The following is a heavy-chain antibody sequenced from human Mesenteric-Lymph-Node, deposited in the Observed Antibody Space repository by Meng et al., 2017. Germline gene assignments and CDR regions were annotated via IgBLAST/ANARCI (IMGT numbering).Heavy chain of an antibody. CDR3: ARDLGVATSIAGFVY. V-gene: IGHV4-30-4*01. Sequence: QVQLQESGPGLVKHSQNLSLICTVSGGSISSGDYYWSWIRQPPGKGLEWIGYIYYSGSTYYNPSLKSRVTISVDTSKNQFSLRLSSVTAADTAVYYCARDLGVATSIAGFVYWGQGTLVTVSS. J-gene: IGHJ4*02. CDR1: GGSISSGDYY. D-gene: IGHD5-12*01. CDR2: IYYSGST.